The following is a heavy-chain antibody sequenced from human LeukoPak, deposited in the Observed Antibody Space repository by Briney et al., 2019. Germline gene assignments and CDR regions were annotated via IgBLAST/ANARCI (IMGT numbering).Heavy chain of an antibody. D-gene: IGHD3-3*01. CDR1: GLTFSSYG. Sequence: PGGSLRLSCAASGLTFSSYGMHWVRQAPGKGLEWVAVIWYDGSNKYYADSVKGRFTISRDNSKNTLYLQMNSLRAEDTAVYYCARGYDFWSGYSAHYFDYWGQGTLVTVSS. J-gene: IGHJ4*02. CDR2: IWYDGSNK. V-gene: IGHV3-33*01. CDR3: ARGYDFWSGYSAHYFDY.